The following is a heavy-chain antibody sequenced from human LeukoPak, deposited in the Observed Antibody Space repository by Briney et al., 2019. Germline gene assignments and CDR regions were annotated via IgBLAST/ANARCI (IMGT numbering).Heavy chain of an antibody. V-gene: IGHV3-73*01. CDR1: GFIFSGAA. CDR3: TRRVSKWNDAFDI. J-gene: IGHJ3*02. CDR2: IRSKVNNYAT. Sequence: PGGSLRLSCAASGFIFSGAAMHWVRQAPGKGLEWVGRIRSKVNNYATAYAASVKGRFTISRDDSKNTAYLQMSSLKTEDTAVYYCTRRVSKWNDAFDIWGQGTLVTVSS. D-gene: IGHD1-1*01.